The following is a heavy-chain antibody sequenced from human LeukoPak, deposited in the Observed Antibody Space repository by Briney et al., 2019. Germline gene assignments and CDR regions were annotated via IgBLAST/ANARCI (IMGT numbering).Heavy chain of an antibody. V-gene: IGHV1-2*02. CDR3: ARARGDIVVVPAAIWFDP. J-gene: IGHJ5*02. CDR1: GYTFTGYY. D-gene: IGHD2-2*01. Sequence: ASVKVSCKASGYTFTGYYMHWVRQAPGQGLEWMGWIKPNNGGTNYAQKFQGRVTMTRDTSVSTAYMELSRLRSDDTAVYYCARARGDIVVVPAAIWFDPWGQGTLVTVSS. CDR2: IKPNNGGT.